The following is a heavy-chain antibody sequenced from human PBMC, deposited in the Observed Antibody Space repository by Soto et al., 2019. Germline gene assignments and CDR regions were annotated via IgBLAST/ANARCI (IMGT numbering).Heavy chain of an antibody. CDR3: ARHVQRAAAAGPFDY. Sequence: LSLTCTVSGGSISSSSYYWGWIRQPPGKGLEWIGSIYYSGSTYYNPSLKSRVTISVDTSKNQFSLKLSSVTAADTAVYYCARHVQRAAAAGPFDYWGQGTLVTV. V-gene: IGHV4-39*01. CDR1: GGSISSSSYY. D-gene: IGHD6-13*01. CDR2: IYYSGST. J-gene: IGHJ4*02.